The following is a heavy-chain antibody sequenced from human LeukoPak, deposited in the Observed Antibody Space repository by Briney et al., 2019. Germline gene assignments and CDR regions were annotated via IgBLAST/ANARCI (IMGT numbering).Heavy chain of an antibody. V-gene: IGHV3-30*04. Sequence: PGGSLRLSCAASGFTFSSYAMHWVRQAPGKGLEWVALISYDRSNKYFADSVKGRFTISRDNSKNTLYLQMNSLRAEDTAVYYCAKEGDGYNYEDWFDPWGQGTLVTVSS. CDR3: AKEGDGYNYEDWFDP. J-gene: IGHJ5*02. CDR2: ISYDRSNK. D-gene: IGHD5-24*01. CDR1: GFTFSSYA.